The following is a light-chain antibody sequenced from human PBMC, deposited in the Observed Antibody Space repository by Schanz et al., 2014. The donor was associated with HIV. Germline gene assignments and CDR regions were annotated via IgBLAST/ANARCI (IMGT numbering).Light chain of an antibody. CDR1: SSNIGAGYD. CDR2: DNN. Sequence: QSVLTQPPSVSGAPGQRVTISCAGSSSNIGAGYDVHWYHHLPGSAPKLLIYDNNERPSEIPDRFSASKTGTSATLAIIGLQTGDEADYYCGTWDSTLNTVLFGGGTKLTVL. CDR3: GTWDSTLNTVL. V-gene: IGLV1-51*01. J-gene: IGLJ2*01.